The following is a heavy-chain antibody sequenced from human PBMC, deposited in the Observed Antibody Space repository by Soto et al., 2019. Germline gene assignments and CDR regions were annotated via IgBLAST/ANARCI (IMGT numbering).Heavy chain of an antibody. Sequence: GASVKVSCKASGGTFSSYAISWVRQAPGQGLEWMGGIIPIFGTANYAQKFQGRVTITADESTSTAYMELSSLRSEDTAVYYCAREGRIAAAGTVDYYYYGMDVWGQGTTVTVSS. CDR3: AREGRIAAAGTVDYYYYGMDV. CDR2: IIPIFGTA. CDR1: GGTFSSYA. D-gene: IGHD6-13*01. V-gene: IGHV1-69*13. J-gene: IGHJ6*02.